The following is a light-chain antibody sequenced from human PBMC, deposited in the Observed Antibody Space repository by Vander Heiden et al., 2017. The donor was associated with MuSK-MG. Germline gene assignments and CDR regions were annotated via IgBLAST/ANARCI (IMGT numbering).Light chain of an antibody. CDR3: QAWDRRTAYL. V-gene: IGLV3-1*01. CDR1: KLGNTF. J-gene: IGLJ3*02. CDR2: HDY. Sequence: SSELTQPPSVSVSAGQTATITCSGPKLGNTFASWYQQKPGQSPVLVIYHDYKRPSGIPERFSGSNSGNTATLTISGTQPMDEADYYCQAWDRRTAYLFGGGTELIVL.